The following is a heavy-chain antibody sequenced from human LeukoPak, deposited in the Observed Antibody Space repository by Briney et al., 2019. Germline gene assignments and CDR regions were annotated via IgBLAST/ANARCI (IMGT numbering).Heavy chain of an antibody. J-gene: IGHJ4*02. CDR2: ISWNSGSI. CDR1: GFTFDDYA. V-gene: IGHV3-9*01. Sequence: PGGSLRLSCAASGFTFDDYAMHWVRQAPGKGLEWVSGISWNSGSIGYADSVKGRFTISRDNAKNSLYLQMNSLRAEDTALYYCAKDGKGYSGYESFFDYWGQGTLVTVSS. CDR3: AKDGKGYSGYESFFDY. D-gene: IGHD5-12*01.